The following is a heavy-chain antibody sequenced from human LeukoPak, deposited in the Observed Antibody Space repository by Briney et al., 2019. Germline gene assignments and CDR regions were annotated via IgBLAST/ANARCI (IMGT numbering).Heavy chain of an antibody. CDR2: IYSGGTT. V-gene: IGHV3-53*01. Sequence: PGGSLRLSCAASGFTVSTNCMTWVRQAPGKGLEWVSTIYSGGTTYYADSVMGRFTISRHNSRNTLYLQMNSLRAEDTAVYYCAKDRPVHYDGSNSMIDYWGQGTLVTVSS. CDR3: AKDRPVHYDGSNSMIDY. J-gene: IGHJ4*02. CDR1: GFTVSTNC. D-gene: IGHD3-22*01.